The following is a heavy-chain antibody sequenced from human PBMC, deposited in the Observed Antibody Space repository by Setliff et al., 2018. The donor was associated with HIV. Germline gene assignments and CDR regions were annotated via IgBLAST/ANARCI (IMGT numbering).Heavy chain of an antibody. V-gene: IGHV3-74*01. CDR3: ARGRDGYNSFDY. J-gene: IGHJ4*02. Sequence: PGGSLRLSCAASGFTFSSYWIHWVRQAPGKGLVWVSRISADGSDTSYADSVKGRFTISRDNAMNTAYLQMNSLRGEDTAVYYCARGRDGYNSFDYWGQGTLVTVSS. CDR1: GFTFSSYW. CDR2: ISADGSDT. D-gene: IGHD5-12*01.